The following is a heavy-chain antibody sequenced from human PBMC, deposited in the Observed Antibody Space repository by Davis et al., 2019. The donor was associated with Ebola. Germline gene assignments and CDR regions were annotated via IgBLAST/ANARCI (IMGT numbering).Heavy chain of an antibody. CDR1: GFTFNSYT. CDR3: ARGRYRSGGSCYVDY. CDR2: ISSTGTYI. V-gene: IGHV3-21*01. D-gene: IGHD2-15*01. Sequence: GESLKISCTASGFTFNSYTMIWVRQAPGKGLEWVSSISSTGTYIYYADSVKGQFTISRDNAKNSLYLQMNSLRAEDTAVFYCARGRYRSGGSCYVDYWGQGTPVTVSS. J-gene: IGHJ4*02.